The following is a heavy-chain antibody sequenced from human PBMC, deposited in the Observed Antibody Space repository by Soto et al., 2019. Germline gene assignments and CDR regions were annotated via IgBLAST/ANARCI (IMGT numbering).Heavy chain of an antibody. Sequence: GGSLILSCAASGFTFNSYGMHWVRQAPGKGLEWVAVIWYDGSEKYYADSVKGRFTISRDNSKNTLSLQMNSPRAEDTAVYYCARGNGYSYGYLDYWGQGTLVTVSS. CDR1: GFTFNSYG. V-gene: IGHV3-33*01. CDR2: IWYDGSEK. J-gene: IGHJ4*02. D-gene: IGHD5-18*01. CDR3: ARGNGYSYGYLDY.